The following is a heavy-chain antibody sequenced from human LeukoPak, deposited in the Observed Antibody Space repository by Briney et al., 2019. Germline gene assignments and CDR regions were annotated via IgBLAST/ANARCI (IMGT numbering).Heavy chain of an antibody. Sequence: PSETLSLTCAVYGGSFSDYCWSWIRQTPGKGLEWVGEILHNGSTDYNPSLKSRVTISIDVSKNQFSLILISVTAADTAVYYCARDLDWNYADYWGQGTLVTVSS. J-gene: IGHJ4*02. CDR3: ARDLDWNYADY. D-gene: IGHD1-7*01. CDR2: ILHNGST. V-gene: IGHV4-34*12. CDR1: GGSFSDYC.